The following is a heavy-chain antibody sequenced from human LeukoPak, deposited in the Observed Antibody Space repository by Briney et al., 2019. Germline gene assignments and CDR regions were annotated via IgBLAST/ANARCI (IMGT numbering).Heavy chain of an antibody. D-gene: IGHD1-14*01. CDR3: ARDGITGTPHFDY. J-gene: IGHJ4*02. V-gene: IGHV4-59*01. CDR1: CGSINNYY. CDR2: IYYTGTT. Sequence: SETLSLTCTVSCGSINNYYWSWIRQPPGKGLEWIGYIYYTGTTKYNPSLKSRVTISVDTPRNQFSLKLSSVTSADTAVYYCARDGITGTPHFDYWGQGTLVTVSS.